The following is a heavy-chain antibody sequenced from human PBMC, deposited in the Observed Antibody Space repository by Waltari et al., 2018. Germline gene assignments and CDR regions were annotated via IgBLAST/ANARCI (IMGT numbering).Heavy chain of an antibody. J-gene: IGHJ5*02. CDR1: GYTFTSND. CDR3: ARPRAAGTGWFDP. V-gene: IGHV1-8*01. Sequence: QVQTVQSGAEVKQPGASVKVSCKASGYTFTSNDITWVRQATGQGLEWMGWMNPNSGNTGYAQKFQGRGTMTRNTSISTAYMERSSLRSEDTAVYDCARPRAAGTGWFDPWGQGTLVTVSS. D-gene: IGHD6-13*01. CDR2: MNPNSGNT.